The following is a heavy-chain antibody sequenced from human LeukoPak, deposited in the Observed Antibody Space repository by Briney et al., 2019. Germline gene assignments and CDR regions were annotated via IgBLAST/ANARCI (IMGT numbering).Heavy chain of an antibody. D-gene: IGHD3-9*01. CDR2: INPNSGGT. V-gene: IGHV1-2*02. Sequence: ASVKVSCKASGYTFTGYYMHWVRQAPGQGLEWMGWINPNSGGTNYAQKFQGRVTMTRDTSISTAYMELSRLRSEDTAVYYCARGGGPTSLRYFDWLYDPFDYWGQGTLVTVSS. J-gene: IGHJ4*02. CDR1: GYTFTGYY. CDR3: ARGGGPTSLRYFDWLYDPFDY.